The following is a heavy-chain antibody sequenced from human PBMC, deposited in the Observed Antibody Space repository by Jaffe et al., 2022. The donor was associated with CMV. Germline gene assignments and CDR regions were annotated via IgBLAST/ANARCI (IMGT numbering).Heavy chain of an antibody. CDR2: ISAYNGNT. J-gene: IGHJ6*03. CDR1: GYTFTSYG. D-gene: IGHD3-10*01. CDR3: ARGVLLWFGDHHNYYYYYMDV. Sequence: QVQLVQSGAEVKKPGASVKVSCKASGYTFTSYGISWVRQAPGQGLEWMGWISAYNGNTNYAQKLQGRVTMTTDTSTSTAYMELRSLRSDDTAVYYCARGVLLWFGDHHNYYYYYMDVWGKGTTVTVSS. V-gene: IGHV1-18*04.